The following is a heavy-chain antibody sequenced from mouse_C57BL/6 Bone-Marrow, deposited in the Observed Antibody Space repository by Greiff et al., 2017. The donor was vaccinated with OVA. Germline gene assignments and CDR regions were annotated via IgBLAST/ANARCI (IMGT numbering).Heavy chain of an antibody. CDR2: IWRGGST. J-gene: IGHJ4*01. V-gene: IGHV2-5*01. CDR3: AKGKLAGSSFYAMDY. CDR1: GFSLTSYG. Sequence: VQLKESGPGLVQPSQSLSITCTVSGFSLTSYGVHWVRQSPGKGLEWLGVIWRGGSTDYNAAFMSRLSITKDNSKSQVFFKMNSLQADDTAIYYCAKGKLAGSSFYAMDYWGQGTSVTVSS. D-gene: IGHD1-1*01.